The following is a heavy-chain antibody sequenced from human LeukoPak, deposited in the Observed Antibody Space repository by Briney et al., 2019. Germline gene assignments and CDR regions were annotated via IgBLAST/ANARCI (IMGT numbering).Heavy chain of an antibody. V-gene: IGHV1-18*01. J-gene: IGHJ6*03. D-gene: IGHD1-1*01. CDR2: ISAYNGNT. CDR3: ARVLEITNYYYYMDV. Sequence: VASVKVSCKASGYTFTNYGFSWVRQAPGQGLEWMGWISAYNGNTFYAQNLQGRVTMTTDTSTSTAYMELRSLTSDDTAVYYCARVLEITNYYYYMDVWGKGTTVTVSS. CDR1: GYTFTNYG.